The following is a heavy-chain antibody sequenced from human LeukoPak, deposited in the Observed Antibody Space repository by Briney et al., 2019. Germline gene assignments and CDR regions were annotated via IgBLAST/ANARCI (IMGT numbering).Heavy chain of an antibody. D-gene: IGHD3-10*01. Sequence: GGSLRLSCVASRFTFSSHAMSWVRQAPGKGLEWVSTISGAGGNSYYADSVKGRFTISRDNSRNTLYLQMNSLRAEDTAVYYCARSEAYYYGSGSYSAGSFYHYWGQGTLVTVSS. CDR2: ISGAGGNS. CDR1: RFTFSSHA. V-gene: IGHV3-23*01. CDR3: ARSEAYYYGSGSYSAGSFYHY. J-gene: IGHJ4*02.